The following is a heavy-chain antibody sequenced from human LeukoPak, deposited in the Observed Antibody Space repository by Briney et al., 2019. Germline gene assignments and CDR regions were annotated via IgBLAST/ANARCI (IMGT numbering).Heavy chain of an antibody. CDR2: IYYSGST. CDR3: ARGVRCSGGSCYLLDAFDI. V-gene: IGHV4-59*01. Sequence: PSETLSLTCTVSGGSISSYYWSWIRQPPGKGLEWIGYIYYSGSTNYNPSLKSRVTISVDTSKNQFSLKLSSVTAADTAVYYCARGVRCSGGSCYLLDAFDIWGQGAMVTVSS. D-gene: IGHD2-15*01. CDR1: GGSISSYY. J-gene: IGHJ3*02.